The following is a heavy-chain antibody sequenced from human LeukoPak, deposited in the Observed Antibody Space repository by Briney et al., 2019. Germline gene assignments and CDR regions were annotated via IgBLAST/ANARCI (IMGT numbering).Heavy chain of an antibody. CDR1: GFTISGFA. V-gene: IGHV3-23*01. CDR3: VQSYPSINFYVFCGYYYGVFNY. Sequence: GGSLRLSCAVSGFTISGFAMSWVRQAPGKGLEWVSAIRASGGSTYYADSVKGRFTISRDNSKNTLYLQMNSLRAEATGVHKRVQSYPSINFYVFCGYYYGVFNYGGQGTLVTVSS. CDR2: IRASGGST. J-gene: IGHJ4*02. D-gene: IGHD3-22*01.